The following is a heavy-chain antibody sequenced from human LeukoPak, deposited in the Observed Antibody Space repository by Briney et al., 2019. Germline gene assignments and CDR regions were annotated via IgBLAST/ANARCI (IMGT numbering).Heavy chain of an antibody. CDR1: GFTLSTYW. J-gene: IGHJ4*02. Sequence: RTGGSLRLSWAASGFTLSTYWMTWVRQAPGKGLEWVANIKQEGREKYYVDSVKGRFTISRDNAKKLLYLQMNSLRVEETAVYYCARDRGSSGRLGRFDNWGQGTLVTVSP. D-gene: IGHD6-19*01. CDR3: ARDRGSSGRLGRFDN. CDR2: IKQEGREK. V-gene: IGHV3-7*01.